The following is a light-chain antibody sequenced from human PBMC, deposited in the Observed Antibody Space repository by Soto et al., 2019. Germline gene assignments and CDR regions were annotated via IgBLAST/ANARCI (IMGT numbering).Light chain of an antibody. CDR2: GAS. CDR3: QQRSSWPLIT. CDR1: QSVSSY. V-gene: IGKV3-11*01. Sequence: EIVLTQSPATLSLSPGERATLSCRASQSVSSYLAWYQQKPGQAPRLLIYGASNRATGIPARFSGSGSGTDFTLTISSLEPEDFVVYYCQQRSSWPLITFDQGTRLEIK. J-gene: IGKJ5*01.